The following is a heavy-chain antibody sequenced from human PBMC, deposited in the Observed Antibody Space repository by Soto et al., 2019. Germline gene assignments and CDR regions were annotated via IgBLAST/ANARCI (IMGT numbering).Heavy chain of an antibody. V-gene: IGHV3-30*18. J-gene: IGHJ4*02. Sequence: QVQLVESGGGVVQPGRSLRLSCAASGFTFSSYGMHWVRQAPGKGLEWVAVISYDGSNKYYADSVKGRFTISRDNSKNTLYLQMNSLRAGDTAVYYCAKDRFRIAVAAPFDYWGQGTLVTVSS. CDR1: GFTFSSYG. CDR2: ISYDGSNK. D-gene: IGHD6-19*01. CDR3: AKDRFRIAVAAPFDY.